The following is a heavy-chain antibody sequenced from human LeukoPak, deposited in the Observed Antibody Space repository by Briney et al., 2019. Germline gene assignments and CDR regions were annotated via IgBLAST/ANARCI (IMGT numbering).Heavy chain of an antibody. Sequence: GGSLRLSCAASGFTFSTYWMSWVRQAPGKGLEWVANIKEDGSEKYYGDSVKGRFTISRDNAKNSLYLQMNSLRAEDTAMYYCARDSSGYQWGQGTLVTVSS. D-gene: IGHD3-22*01. CDR3: ARDSSGYQ. J-gene: IGHJ4*02. CDR2: IKEDGSEK. CDR1: GFTFSTYW. V-gene: IGHV3-7*01.